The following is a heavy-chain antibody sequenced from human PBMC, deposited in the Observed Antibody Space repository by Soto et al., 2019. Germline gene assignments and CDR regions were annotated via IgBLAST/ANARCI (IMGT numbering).Heavy chain of an antibody. V-gene: IGHV1-69*01. Sequence: QVQLVQSGAEVKKPGSSVKVSCKASGGTFSSYAISWVRQAPGQGLEWMGGIIPIFGTANYAQKFQGRVTLTADESTGTAYVERSSLRSDDTAVYYCARAARGIWSGYYYYYGMDVWGQGTTVTVSS. CDR1: GGTFSSYA. CDR2: IIPIFGTA. D-gene: IGHD3-3*01. CDR3: ARAARGIWSGYYYYYGMDV. J-gene: IGHJ6*02.